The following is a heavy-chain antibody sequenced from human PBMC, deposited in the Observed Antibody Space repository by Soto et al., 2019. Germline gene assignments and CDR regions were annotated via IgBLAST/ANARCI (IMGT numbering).Heavy chain of an antibody. Sequence: EVQLLESGGGLVQPGGSLRLSCSVSGFTFTSYAMNWVRRAPGKGLEWVSVISGSGGSTYYADSVKGRFTISRDNSKNTLYLQMNSLRAEDTAVYYCAKRTTGWYFDLWGRGTLVTVSS. CDR1: GFTFTSYA. CDR2: ISGSGGST. CDR3: AKRTTGWYFDL. J-gene: IGHJ2*01. V-gene: IGHV3-23*01.